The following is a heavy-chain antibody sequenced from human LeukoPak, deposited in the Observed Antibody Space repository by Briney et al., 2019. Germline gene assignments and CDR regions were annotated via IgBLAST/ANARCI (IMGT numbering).Heavy chain of an antibody. Sequence: SETLSLTCTVSGGSISSGSYYWSWIRQPAGKGLEWIGRIYTSGSTNYNPSLKSRVTISVDTSKNQFSLKLRSVTAADTAVYYCARDSGLDSFDYWGQGTLVTVSS. CDR1: GGSISSGSYY. D-gene: IGHD3-22*01. CDR3: ARDSGLDSFDY. CDR2: IYTSGST. J-gene: IGHJ4*02. V-gene: IGHV4-61*02.